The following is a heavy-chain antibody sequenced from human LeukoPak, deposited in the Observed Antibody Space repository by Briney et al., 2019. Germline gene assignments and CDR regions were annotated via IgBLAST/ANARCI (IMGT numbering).Heavy chain of an antibody. CDR1: GFTFSSYS. CDR3: ARDQTGFDY. Sequence: PGGSLRLSCAASGFTFSSYSMNWVRQAPGKGLEWVPSISSSSSHIYYADSVKGRFTISRDNAKNSLYLQMNSLRAEDTAVYYCARDQTGFDYWGQGTLVTVSS. V-gene: IGHV3-21*01. CDR2: ISSSSSHI. J-gene: IGHJ4*02.